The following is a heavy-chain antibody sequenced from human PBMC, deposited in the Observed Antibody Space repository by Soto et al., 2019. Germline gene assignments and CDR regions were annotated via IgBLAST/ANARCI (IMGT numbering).Heavy chain of an antibody. Sequence: GGSLRLSCAASGFTFSNAWMSWVRQAPGKGLEWVGRIKSKTDGGTTDYAAPAKGRFTISRDDSKNTLYLQMNSLKTEDTAVYYCTTDRSAALFLAYYYYMDVWGKGTTVTVSS. D-gene: IGHD3-3*01. CDR2: IKSKTDGGTT. J-gene: IGHJ6*03. CDR3: TTDRSAALFLAYYYYMDV. CDR1: GFTFSNAW. V-gene: IGHV3-15*01.